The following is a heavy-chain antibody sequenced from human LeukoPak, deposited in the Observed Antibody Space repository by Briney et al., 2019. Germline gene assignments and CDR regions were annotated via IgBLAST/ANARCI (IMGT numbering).Heavy chain of an antibody. CDR3: ARGGYCRSPSCYVNYFDY. CDR2: INWDGGST. CDR1: GLTVADYG. D-gene: IGHD2-2*01. Sequence: PGGSLRLSCAASGLTVADYGMSWVRQAPGKGLEWVSGINWDGGSTGYADSGKGRFSIARDNSKNSLYLQMNSLRAEDTALYYCARGGYCRSPSCYVNYFDYWGQGTLVTVST. J-gene: IGHJ4*02. V-gene: IGHV3-20*04.